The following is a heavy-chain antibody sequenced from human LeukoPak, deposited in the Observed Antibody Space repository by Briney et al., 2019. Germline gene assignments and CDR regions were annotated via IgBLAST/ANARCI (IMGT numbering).Heavy chain of an antibody. V-gene: IGHV1-69*01. CDR3: GSYGSGSYTEYFQH. D-gene: IGHD3-10*01. CDR1: GGTFSSYA. Sequence: SVKVSCKASGGTFSSYAISWVRQAPGQGLEWMGGIIPIFGTANYAQKFQGRVTITADESTSTAYMELSSLRSEDTAVYYCGSYGSGSYTEYFQHWGQGTLVTVSS. J-gene: IGHJ1*01. CDR2: IIPIFGTA.